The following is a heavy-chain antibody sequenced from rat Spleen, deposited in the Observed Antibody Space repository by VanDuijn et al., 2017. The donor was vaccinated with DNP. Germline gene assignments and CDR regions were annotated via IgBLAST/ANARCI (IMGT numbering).Heavy chain of an antibody. V-gene: IGHV2S12*01. CDR1: GFSLTSYG. CDR2: ISRGGDT. Sequence: QVQLKESGPGLVQPSQTLSLTCTVSGFSLTSYGVRWVRQPPGKGLEWMSSISRGGDTYYNPSLKSRLSISRDTSKSQVFLKVNSLHTEDTAIYFCTRDLKRYFDYWGQGVMVTVSS. CDR3: TRDLKRYFDY. D-gene: IGHD2-1*01. J-gene: IGHJ2*01.